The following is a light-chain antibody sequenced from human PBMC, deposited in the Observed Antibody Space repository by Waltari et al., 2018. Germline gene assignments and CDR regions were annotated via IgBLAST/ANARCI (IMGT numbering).Light chain of an antibody. Sequence: DIQMTQSPSSLSASLGDRVTITCRASQNISSSLAWYQQKPGKAPKVVIYDASSLESGVPSRFSGSGSRTDFTLTISSLQPEDFAIYFCQQGYSYPLTFGGGTKVDIK. V-gene: IGKV1-5*01. CDR3: QQGYSYPLT. CDR1: QNISSS. J-gene: IGKJ4*01. CDR2: DAS.